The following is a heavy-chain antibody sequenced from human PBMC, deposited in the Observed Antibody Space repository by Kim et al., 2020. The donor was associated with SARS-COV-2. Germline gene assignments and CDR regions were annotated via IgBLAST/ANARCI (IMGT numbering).Heavy chain of an antibody. D-gene: IGHD1-26*01. V-gene: IGHV3-53*01. Sequence: STYYADYVKGRFTISRDIPKDTLYLQMNSLRAEDTAVYYCSSSTVGAYFDYWGQGSLVTVSS. CDR2: ST. CDR3: SSSTVGAYFDY. J-gene: IGHJ4*02.